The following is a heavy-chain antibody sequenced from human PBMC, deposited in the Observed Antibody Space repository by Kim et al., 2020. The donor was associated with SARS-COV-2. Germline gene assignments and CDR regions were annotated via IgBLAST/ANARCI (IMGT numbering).Heavy chain of an antibody. D-gene: IGHD3-16*01. CDR3: VGYVSYEHAY. V-gene: IGHV3-23*01. J-gene: IGHJ1*01. CDR1: GFTFSFYA. CDR2: NSGSDTNN. Sequence: GGSLRLSCAASGFTFSFYAMSWIRQAPGKGLEWVATIGNSGSDTNNHHANYGQGRITSARDNYTISLLMNRNTLKAEDTAYCEGVGYVSYEHAYWGQ.